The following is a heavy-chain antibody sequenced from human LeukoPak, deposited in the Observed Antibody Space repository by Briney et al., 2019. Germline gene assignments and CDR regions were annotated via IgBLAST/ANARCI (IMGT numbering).Heavy chain of an antibody. D-gene: IGHD3-10*02. CDR3: AELGITMIGGV. V-gene: IGHV3-21*01. CDR2: ISSGSSYI. J-gene: IGHJ6*04. CDR1: GFTFSSYT. Sequence: GSLRLSCAASGFTFSSYTMNWVRQAPGNGLEWVSIISSGSSYIHYADSVKGRFTISRDNAKNSLYLQMNSLRAEDTAVYYCAELGITMIGGVWGKGTTVTISS.